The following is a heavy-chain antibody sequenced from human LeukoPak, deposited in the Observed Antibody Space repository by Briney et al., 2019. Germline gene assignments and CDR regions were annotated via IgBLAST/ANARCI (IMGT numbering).Heavy chain of an antibody. D-gene: IGHD6-19*01. CDR3: ARQDSSGWYSD. Sequence: SQTLSLTCTVSGGSISSGGYYWSWLRQHPGKGLEWIGYIYYSGSTYYNPSLKSRVTISVDTSKNQFSLKLSSVTAADTAVYYCARQDSSGWYSDWGQGTLVTVSS. CDR1: GGSISSGGYY. J-gene: IGHJ4*02. V-gene: IGHV4-31*03. CDR2: IYYSGST.